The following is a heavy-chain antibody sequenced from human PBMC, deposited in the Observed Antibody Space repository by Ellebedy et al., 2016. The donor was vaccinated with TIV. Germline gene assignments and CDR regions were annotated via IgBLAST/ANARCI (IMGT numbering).Heavy chain of an antibody. D-gene: IGHD1-14*01. J-gene: IGHJ5*02. CDR2: IHYSGNA. Sequence: MPSETLSLTCTVSGGSIRSDNYFWSWIRQPPGKGPEWIGYIHYSGNAYYNPSLKSRVTVSVDTSKNQFSLNLGSVTAADRAVYYCAREPALPRGRFDTWGQGTLVTVSS. CDR3: AREPALPRGRFDT. CDR1: GGSIRSDNYF. V-gene: IGHV4-30-4*01.